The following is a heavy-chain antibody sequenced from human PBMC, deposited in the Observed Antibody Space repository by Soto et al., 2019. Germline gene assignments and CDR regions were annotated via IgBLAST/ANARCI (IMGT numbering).Heavy chain of an antibody. CDR3: ARARQYYDCELDP. J-gene: IGHJ5*02. D-gene: IGHD3-22*01. CDR2: SHYSGTT. V-gene: IGHV4-59*08. CDR1: GGSISNYY. Sequence: SETLSLTCTVSGGSISNYYWSWIRQPPGKGLEWIGYSHYSGTTNYTPSLKSRVMMSVDTSKNQFSLKLSSVTAADTAVYYCARARQYYDCELDPWGQGTLVTVSS.